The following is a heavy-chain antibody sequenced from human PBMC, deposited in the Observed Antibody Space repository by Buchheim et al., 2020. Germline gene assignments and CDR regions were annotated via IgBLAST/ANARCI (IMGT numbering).Heavy chain of an antibody. CDR3: AKDTNGDYSNYYYYDGMDV. D-gene: IGHD4-17*01. CDR1: GFTFSSYA. Sequence: QVQLVESGGGVVQPGRSLRLSCAASGFTFSSYAMPWVRQAPGRGLEWVAVIPFDGGNKYYADSVRGRFTISREISNNTLFLQMNSLRAEDTAVYYCAKDTNGDYSNYYYYDGMDVWGQGTT. V-gene: IGHV3-30*18. J-gene: IGHJ6*02. CDR2: IPFDGGNK.